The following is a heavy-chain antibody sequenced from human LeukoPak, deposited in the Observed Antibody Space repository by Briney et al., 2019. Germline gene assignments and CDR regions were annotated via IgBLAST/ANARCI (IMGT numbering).Heavy chain of an antibody. D-gene: IGHD7-27*01. Sequence: GGSLRLSCAASGFTVSSNYMSWVRQAPGKGLEWVSVIYSGGSTYYADSVKGRFTISRDNSKNTLYLQMNSLRAEDTAVYYCAIQPWGSGNNWYFDLWGRGTLVTVSS. CDR1: GFTVSSNY. V-gene: IGHV3-66*01. CDR2: IYSGGST. CDR3: AIQPWGSGNNWYFDL. J-gene: IGHJ2*01.